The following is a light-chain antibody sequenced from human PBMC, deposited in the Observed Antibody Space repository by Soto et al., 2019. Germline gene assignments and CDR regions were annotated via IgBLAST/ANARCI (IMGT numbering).Light chain of an antibody. Sequence: EIVMTQSPATLSVSPGERATLSCRASQSVLSNLAWYQQEPGQAPRLLISGASTRASGVPARFSGSGSGTEFTLTISSLQSEDFAVYYCQQYNSWPQTFGQGTKVEIK. V-gene: IGKV3-15*01. CDR1: QSVLSN. CDR2: GAS. J-gene: IGKJ1*01. CDR3: QQYNSWPQT.